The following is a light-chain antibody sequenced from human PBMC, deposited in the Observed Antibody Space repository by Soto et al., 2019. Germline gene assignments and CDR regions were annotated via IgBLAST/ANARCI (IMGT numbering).Light chain of an antibody. CDR1: QSVSSSY. J-gene: IGKJ1*01. CDR2: GAS. Sequence: EIVLRQSPGTLSLSPGERATLSCRASQSVSSSYLAWYQQKPGQAPRLLIYGASSRATGIPDRFSGSGSGTDFTLTISRLEPADFAVYFCQQYGSSPQTFGQGTKVDI. CDR3: QQYGSSPQT. V-gene: IGKV3-20*01.